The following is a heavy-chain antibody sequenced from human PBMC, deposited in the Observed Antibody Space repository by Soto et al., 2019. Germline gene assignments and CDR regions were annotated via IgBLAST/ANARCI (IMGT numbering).Heavy chain of an antibody. V-gene: IGHV4-39*01. CDR2: MHYSGST. D-gene: IGHD6-13*01. J-gene: IGHJ5*02. CDR3: ARPGYSSSWYWFDP. Sequence: PSETLSLTCSVSGGSMRSSEYYWGWIRQPPNKGLEWIGSMHYSGSTFYNPSLKSRVTISVDTSKNQFSLKLTSVTAADTAVYYCARPGYSSSWYWFDPWGQGTLVTVSS. CDR1: GGSMRSSEYY.